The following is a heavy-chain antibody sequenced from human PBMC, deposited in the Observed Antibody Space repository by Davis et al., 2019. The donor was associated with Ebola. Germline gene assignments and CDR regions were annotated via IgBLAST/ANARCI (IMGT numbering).Heavy chain of an antibody. J-gene: IGHJ6*02. D-gene: IGHD1-1*01. CDR3: AKDQVGTAQYYYYGMDV. CDR1: GFTFSSYG. Sequence: GGSLTLSCPASGFTFSSYGLHWVRQAPGKGLEWVAVISYDGSNKYYADSVKGRFTISRDNSKNTLYLQMNSLRAEDTAVYYCAKDQVGTAQYYYYGMDVWGQGTTVTVSS. V-gene: IGHV3-30*18. CDR2: ISYDGSNK.